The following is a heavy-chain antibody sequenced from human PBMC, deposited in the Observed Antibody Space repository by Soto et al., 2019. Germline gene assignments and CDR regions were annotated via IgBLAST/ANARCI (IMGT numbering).Heavy chain of an antibody. Sequence: GESLKISCKGSGYNFAGYWIAWVRQMPGKGLEPMGIIYPSDSDTRYRPSFQGQVTISADKSISSAYLQWSSLRASDTAMYYCARGGVSTRTFDYWGQGTPVTVSS. D-gene: IGHD3-3*01. V-gene: IGHV5-51*01. CDR3: ARGGVSTRTFDY. CDR1: GYNFAGYW. J-gene: IGHJ4*02. CDR2: IYPSDSDT.